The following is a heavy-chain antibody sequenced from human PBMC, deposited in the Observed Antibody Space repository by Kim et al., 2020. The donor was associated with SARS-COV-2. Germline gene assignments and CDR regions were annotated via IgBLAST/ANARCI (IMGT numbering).Heavy chain of an antibody. D-gene: IGHD2-2*01. CDR1: GFTFSSYG. CDR3: AKDNVVVPADYYGMDV. V-gene: IGHV3-30*18. J-gene: IGHJ6*01. CDR2: ISYDGSNK. Sequence: GGSLRLSCAASGFTFSSYGMHWVRQAPGKGLEWVAVISYDGSNKYYADSVKGRFTISRDNSKNTLYLQMNSLRAEDTAVYYCAKDNVVVPADYYGMDVWG.